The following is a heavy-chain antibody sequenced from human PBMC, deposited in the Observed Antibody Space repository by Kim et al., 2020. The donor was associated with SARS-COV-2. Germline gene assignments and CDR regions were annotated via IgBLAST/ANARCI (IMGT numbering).Heavy chain of an antibody. CDR2: INPNSGGT. CDR3: ARARRRWLQFAWFDP. Sequence: ASVKVSCKASGYTFTGYYMHWVRQAPGQGLEWMGWINPNSGGTNYAQKFQGRVTMTRDTSISTAYMELSRLRSDDTAVYYCARARRRWLQFAWFDPWGQGTLVTVSS. D-gene: IGHD5-12*01. V-gene: IGHV1-2*02. CDR1: GYTFTGYY. J-gene: IGHJ5*02.